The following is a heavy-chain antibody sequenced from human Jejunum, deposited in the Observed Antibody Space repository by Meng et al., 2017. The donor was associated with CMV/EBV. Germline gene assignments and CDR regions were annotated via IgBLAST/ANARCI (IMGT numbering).Heavy chain of an antibody. CDR2: INQRGSEE. CDR1: GFTVSTNY. J-gene: IGHJ4*02. CDR3: ARGGGNTRFDY. D-gene: IGHD3-16*01. V-gene: IGHV3-7*01. Sequence: AASGFTVSTNYMTWVRQTPWKGLEWVANINQRGSEESYVGSVKGRFTISRDNAKNSLYLQMNSLRAEDTAVYYCARGGGNTRFDYWGQGTLVTVSS.